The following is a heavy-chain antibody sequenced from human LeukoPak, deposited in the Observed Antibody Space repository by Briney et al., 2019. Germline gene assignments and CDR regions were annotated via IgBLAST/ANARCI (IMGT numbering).Heavy chain of an antibody. D-gene: IGHD2-8*01. V-gene: IGHV1-46*01. Sequence: GASVKVSCKASGYTFTSYYMHWVRQAPGQGLEWMGIINPSGGSTSYAQKFQGRVTMTRDTSTSTVYMELSSLRSEDTAVYYCARALGYCTNGVCFRGKAYYYYMDVWGKGTTVTVSS. CDR2: INPSGGST. J-gene: IGHJ6*03. CDR1: GYTFTSYY. CDR3: ARALGYCTNGVCFRGKAYYYYMDV.